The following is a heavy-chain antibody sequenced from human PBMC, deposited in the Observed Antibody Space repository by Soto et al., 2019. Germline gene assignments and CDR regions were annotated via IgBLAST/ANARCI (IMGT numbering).Heavy chain of an antibody. J-gene: IGHJ4*02. CDR1: GFTFSDYY. CDR3: ASSWYSSSWRPSFDY. D-gene: IGHD6-13*01. V-gene: IGHV3-11*03. CDR2: ISSSSSYT. Sequence: PGGSLRLSCAASGFTFSDYYMSWIRQAPGKGLEWVSYISSSSSYTNYADSVKGRFTISRDNAKNSLYLQMNSLRAEDTAVYYCASSWYSSSWRPSFDYWGQGTLVTVSS.